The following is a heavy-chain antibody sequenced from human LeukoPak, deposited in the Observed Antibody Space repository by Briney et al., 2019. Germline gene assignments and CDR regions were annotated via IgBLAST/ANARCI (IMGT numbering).Heavy chain of an antibody. D-gene: IGHD2-2*01. J-gene: IGHJ4*02. V-gene: IGHV3-30*18. CDR2: ISHDGGNK. CDR3: AKSLSPSWALQGVDS. Sequence: GGSLRLSCVASGINFNIYGMHWVRLAPGKGLEWVAVISHDGGNKYYADSVKGRFTISRDNSKNTLYLQMNSLRLEDTAMYYCAKSLSPSWALQGVDSWGQGTLVPVSS. CDR1: GINFNIYG.